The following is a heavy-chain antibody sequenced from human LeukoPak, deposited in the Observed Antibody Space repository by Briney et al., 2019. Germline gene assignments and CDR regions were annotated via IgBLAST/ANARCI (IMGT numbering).Heavy chain of an antibody. J-gene: IGHJ4*02. CDR3: ARDLPGGSYYHSFFDY. Sequence: SETLSLTCTVSGGSISSYYWSWIRQPAGKGLEWIGRIYYSGGTNYNPSLKSRVTMSVDTSKNPFSLKLSSVTAADTAVYYCARDLPGGSYYHSFFDYWGQGTLVTVSS. CDR2: IYYSGGT. CDR1: GGSISSYY. D-gene: IGHD2-21*01. V-gene: IGHV4-4*07.